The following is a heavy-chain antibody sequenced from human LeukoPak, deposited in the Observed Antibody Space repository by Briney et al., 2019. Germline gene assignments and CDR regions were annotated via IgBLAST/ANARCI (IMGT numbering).Heavy chain of an antibody. CDR2: MYRGGGT. J-gene: IGHJ6*02. CDR3: ARDGGIAAAGTPSGYYGMDV. Sequence: QTGGSLRLSCAASGFTFSDHYMDWVRQAPGKGLEWVSVMYRGGGTYYADSVRGRFTVSRDNSKNTLYLQTNSLRAEDTAVYYCARDGGIAAAGTPSGYYGMDVWGQGTTVTVSS. D-gene: IGHD6-13*01. CDR1: GFTFSDHY. V-gene: IGHV3-66*01.